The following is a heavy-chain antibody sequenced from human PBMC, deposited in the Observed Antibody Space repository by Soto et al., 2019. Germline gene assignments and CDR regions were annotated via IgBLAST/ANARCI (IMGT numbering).Heavy chain of an antibody. J-gene: IGHJ4*02. D-gene: IGHD3-3*01. V-gene: IGHV3-23*01. CDR2: ISGSGGST. CDR1: GFTFSSYA. Sequence: GGSLRLSCAASGFTFSSYAMSWVRQAPGKGLEWVSAISGSGGSTYYADSVKGRFTISRDNSKNTLYLQMNSLRAEDTAVYYCAKSLVYDFWSGYFPHWGQGTLVTVSS. CDR3: AKSLVYDFWSGYFPH.